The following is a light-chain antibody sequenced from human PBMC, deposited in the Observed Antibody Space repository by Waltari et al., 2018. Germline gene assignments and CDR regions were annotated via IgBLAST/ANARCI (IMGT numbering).Light chain of an antibody. J-gene: IGKJ2*01. CDR1: QSVGTY. CDR2: DAS. V-gene: IGKV3-11*01. CDR3: QQRSNWTPHT. Sequence: EIVLTQSPATLSLSPGETATLSCRASQSVGTYLAWYQQEPGQAPRLLIYDASNRATGLPARFRGSGSGTDFTHTISSLEAEDFAVYYCQQRSNWTPHTFGQGARLEIK.